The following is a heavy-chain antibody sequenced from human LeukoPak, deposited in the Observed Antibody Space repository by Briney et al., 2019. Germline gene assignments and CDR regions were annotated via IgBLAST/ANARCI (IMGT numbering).Heavy chain of an antibody. J-gene: IGHJ4*02. Sequence: SESLSLTCTVSGGSISSYYWSWIRQPPGKGLEWIGYIYYSGSTNYNPSLKSRVTISVDTSKNQFSLKLSSVTAADTAVYYCARRAFSSGYYYFDYWGQGTLVTVSS. D-gene: IGHD3-22*01. V-gene: IGHV4-59*08. CDR3: ARRAFSSGYYYFDY. CDR2: IYYSGST. CDR1: GGSISSYY.